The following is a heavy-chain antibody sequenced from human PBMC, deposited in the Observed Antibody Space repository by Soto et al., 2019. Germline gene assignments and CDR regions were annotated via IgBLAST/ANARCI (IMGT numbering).Heavy chain of an antibody. V-gene: IGHV1-8*01. CDR2: MNPYSGNI. J-gene: IGHJ4*02. D-gene: IGHD1-26*01. Sequence: ASVKVSCKASGYTFTSYDIHWVRQATGQGLEWMGWMNPYSGNIGYAQRFQGRVTMTRNTSISTAYMELSSLRSEDTAIYYCARVFTVRRGSGSDYWGQGTLVTVSS. CDR3: ARVFTVRRGSGSDY. CDR1: GYTFTSYD.